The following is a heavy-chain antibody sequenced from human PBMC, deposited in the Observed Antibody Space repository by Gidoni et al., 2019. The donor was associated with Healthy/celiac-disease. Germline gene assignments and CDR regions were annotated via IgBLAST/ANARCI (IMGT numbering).Heavy chain of an antibody. Sequence: EVQLVESGGGLVQPGGSLRLSCAASGFPFSRYSMNWVRQAPGKGLEWVSYISSSSSTIYYADSVKGRFTISRDNAKNSLYLQMNSLRDEDTAVYYCARDRTRGIGTLELNFDYWGQGTLVTVSS. V-gene: IGHV3-48*02. CDR3: ARDRTRGIGTLELNFDY. CDR2: ISSSSSTI. D-gene: IGHD1-1*01. J-gene: IGHJ4*02. CDR1: GFPFSRYS.